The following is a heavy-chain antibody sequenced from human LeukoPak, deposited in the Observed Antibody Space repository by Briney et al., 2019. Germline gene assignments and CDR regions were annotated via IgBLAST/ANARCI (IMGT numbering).Heavy chain of an antibody. CDR3: ARDERGLIDY. J-gene: IGHJ4*02. Sequence: EASVKVSCKASGGTFSSYAISWVRQAPGQGLEWMGGIIPIFGTANYAQKFQGRVTITADESTSTAYMELSSLRSEDTAVYYCARDERGLIDYWGQGTLVTVSS. CDR1: GGTFSSYA. CDR2: IIPIFGTA. V-gene: IGHV1-69*13.